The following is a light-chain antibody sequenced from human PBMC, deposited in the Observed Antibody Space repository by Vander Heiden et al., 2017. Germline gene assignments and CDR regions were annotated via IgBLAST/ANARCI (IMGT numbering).Light chain of an antibody. CDR3: QAWDSSTAWHVV. J-gene: IGLJ2*01. V-gene: IGLV3-1*01. Sequence: SYELTQRPSVSVSPGQTASITCSGDKLGDQYACWYQQKPGQSPVLVIYQDRKRPSGIPERFSGSNSGNTATLTTSGTQAMDEADYYCQAWDSSTAWHVVFGGGTKLTVL. CDR2: QDR. CDR1: KLGDQY.